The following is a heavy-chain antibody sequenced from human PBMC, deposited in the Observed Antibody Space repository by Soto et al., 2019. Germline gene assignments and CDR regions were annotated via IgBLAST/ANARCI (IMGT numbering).Heavy chain of an antibody. J-gene: IGHJ6*02. V-gene: IGHV5-10-1*01. CDR2: IDPSDSYT. CDR3: ARVVTVVRGVITPNYYGMDV. CDR1: GYSFTSYW. D-gene: IGHD3-10*01. Sequence: PGESLKISCKGSGYSFTSYWISWVRQMPGKGLEWMGRIDPSDSYTNYSPSFQGHVTISADKSISTAYLQWSSLKASDTAMYYCARVVTVVRGVITPNYYGMDVWGQGTTVTVSS.